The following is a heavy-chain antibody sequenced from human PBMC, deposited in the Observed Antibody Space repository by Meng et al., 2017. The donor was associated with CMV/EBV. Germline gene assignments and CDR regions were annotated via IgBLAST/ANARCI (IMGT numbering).Heavy chain of an antibody. V-gene: IGHV3-30*02. D-gene: IGHD2-15*01. CDR1: GFTFSSYG. CDR3: ARGGRSVVGVYDP. J-gene: IGHJ5*02. Sequence: GGSLRLSCAASGFTFSSYGMHWVRQAPGKGLEWVAFIRYDGSNKYYADSVKGRFTISGDNAKNSLYLQMNSLRAEDTAVYYCARGGRSVVGVYDPWGQGTLVTVSS. CDR2: IRYDGSNK.